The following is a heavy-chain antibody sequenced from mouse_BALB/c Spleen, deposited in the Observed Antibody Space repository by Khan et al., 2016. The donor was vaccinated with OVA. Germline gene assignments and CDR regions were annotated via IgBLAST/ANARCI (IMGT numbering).Heavy chain of an antibody. Sequence: EVQVVESGGDLVKPGGSLKLSCAPSGFTFSSYDMSWVRQTPEKRLEWVATISGTGIYTYYPDSVKGRFTISRDNARNTLYLQLRRLRSEDTALYYCARPSYYGNPWSTYWGQGTLVTVSA. J-gene: IGHJ3*01. CDR3: ARPSYYGNPWSTY. CDR2: ISGTGIYT. D-gene: IGHD2-10*01. CDR1: GFTFSSYD. V-gene: IGHV5-9*02.